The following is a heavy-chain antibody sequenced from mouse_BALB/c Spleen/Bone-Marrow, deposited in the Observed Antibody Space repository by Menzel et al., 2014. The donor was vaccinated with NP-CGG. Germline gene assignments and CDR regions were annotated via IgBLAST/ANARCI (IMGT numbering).Heavy chain of an antibody. CDR1: GFTFSDYY. CDR3: VRDGDYRYACFTY. Sequence: EVKLVESGGGLVKPGGSLKLSCAASGFTFSDYYIYWVRQTPEKRLEWVATISDGGTYTYYPDTVKGRFTISRDNAKNNLYLQMNGLKSEYTAMYYCVRDGDYRYACFTYWGQGTLVTVSA. V-gene: IGHV5-4*02. D-gene: IGHD2-14*01. CDR2: ISDGGTYT. J-gene: IGHJ3*01.